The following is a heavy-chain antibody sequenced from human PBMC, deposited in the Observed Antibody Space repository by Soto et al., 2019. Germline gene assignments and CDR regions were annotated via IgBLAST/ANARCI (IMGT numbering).Heavy chain of an antibody. V-gene: IGHV3-74*01. Sequence: EVQLVESGGGLVQPGGSLRLSCAASGFTFSSYWMHWVRQAPGKGLVWISRINSDGSSTSYADSVKGRFTISRDNAKNRLYLQMNSLRAEDTAVYYCATGSMTPVRYWGQGTLVTVCS. D-gene: IGHD4-17*01. CDR3: ATGSMTPVRY. J-gene: IGHJ4*02. CDR2: INSDGSST. CDR1: GFTFSSYW.